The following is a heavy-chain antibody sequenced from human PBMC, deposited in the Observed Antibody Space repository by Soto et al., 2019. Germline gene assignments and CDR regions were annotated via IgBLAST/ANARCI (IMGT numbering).Heavy chain of an antibody. CDR3: ARDLGVGAASDY. D-gene: IGHD1-26*01. CDR1: GYTFTSYA. Sequence: QVQLVQSGAEVKKPGASVKVSCKASGYTFTSYAMHWMRQAPGQRLEWMGWINAGNGNTKYSQKFQGRVTITRDTSASTAYMELSSLRSEDTAVYYCARDLGVGAASDYWCQGTLVTVSS. CDR2: INAGNGNT. V-gene: IGHV1-3*01. J-gene: IGHJ4*02.